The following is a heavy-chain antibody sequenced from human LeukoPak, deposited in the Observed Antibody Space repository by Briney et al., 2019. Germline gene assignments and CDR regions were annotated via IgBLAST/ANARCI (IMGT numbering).Heavy chain of an antibody. Sequence: PGGSLRLSCAASGFTFSSYWMSWVRQAPGKGLEWVANIKQDGSEKYYVDSVKGRFTISRDNAKNSLYLQMNSLRAEDTAVCYCAREVPGHYDILTGPDYWGQGTLVTVSS. CDR3: AREVPGHYDILTGPDY. CDR2: IKQDGSEK. V-gene: IGHV3-7*03. D-gene: IGHD3-9*01. J-gene: IGHJ4*02. CDR1: GFTFSSYW.